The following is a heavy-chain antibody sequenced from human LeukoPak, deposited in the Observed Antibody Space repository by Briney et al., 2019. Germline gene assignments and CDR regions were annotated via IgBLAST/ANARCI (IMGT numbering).Heavy chain of an antibody. D-gene: IGHD5-24*01. CDR1: GDSISSSSYS. CDR2: IYYSGST. Sequence: SETLSLTCTVSGDSISSSSYSWGWIRQPPGKGLEWIGTIYYSGSTYYNPSLKSRVTISVDTSKNQFSLKLSSVTAADTAVYYCARRRDAYTVDYWGQGTLVTVSS. V-gene: IGHV4-39*07. CDR3: ARRRDAYTVDY. J-gene: IGHJ4*02.